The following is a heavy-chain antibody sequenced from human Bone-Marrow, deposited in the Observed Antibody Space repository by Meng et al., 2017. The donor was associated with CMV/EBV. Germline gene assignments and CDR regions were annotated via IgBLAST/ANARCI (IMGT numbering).Heavy chain of an antibody. CDR3: AREALYYDFWSGYYTGDGMDV. V-gene: IGHV4-61*01. D-gene: IGHD3-3*01. Sequence: GSLRLSCSVSGGSISGSSYYWGWIRQPPGKGLEWIGYIYYSGSTNYNPSPKSRVTISVDTSKNQFSLKLSSVTAADTAVYYCAREALYYDFWSGYYTGDGMDVWGQGTTVTVSS. CDR2: IYYSGST. CDR1: GGSISGSSYY. J-gene: IGHJ6*02.